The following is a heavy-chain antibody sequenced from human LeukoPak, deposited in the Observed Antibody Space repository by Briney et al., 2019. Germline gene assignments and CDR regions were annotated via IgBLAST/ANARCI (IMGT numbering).Heavy chain of an antibody. V-gene: IGHV4-34*01. J-gene: IGHJ6*03. CDR3: ARAKQGDCSSTSCYFGYYYYYMDV. D-gene: IGHD2-2*01. Sequence: SETLSLTCAVYGGSFSGYYWSWIRQPPGKGLEWIGEINHSGSTNYNPSLKCRVTISVDTSKNQFSLKLSSVTAADTAVYYCARAKQGDCSSTSCYFGYYYYYMDVWGKGTTVTVSS. CDR2: INHSGST. CDR1: GGSFSGYY.